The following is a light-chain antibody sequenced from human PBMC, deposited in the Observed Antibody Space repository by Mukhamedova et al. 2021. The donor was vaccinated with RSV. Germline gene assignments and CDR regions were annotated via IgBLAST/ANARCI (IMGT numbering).Light chain of an antibody. J-gene: IGLJ3*02. CDR3: CFSSLDNYLK. Sequence: QHPGKAPKLMIHDVSKRPSGVPDRFSGSKSVNTASLTISGLQPEDEADYFCCFSSLDNYLKFGGGTKLTVL. V-gene: IGLV2-11*03. CDR2: DVS.